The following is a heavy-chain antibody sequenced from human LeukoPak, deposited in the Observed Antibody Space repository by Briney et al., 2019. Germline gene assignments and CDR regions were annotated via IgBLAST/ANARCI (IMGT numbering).Heavy chain of an antibody. CDR2: IDSGRNNI. J-gene: IGHJ4*02. V-gene: IGHV3-48*01. Sequence: GGSLRLSCAASGFTFSTYSMNWVRQAPGKGLEWVSGIDSGRNNIHYADSVKGRFTISRDDAKNSLYLQMDSLRAEDTAVYYCARRFDHWGQGTLVTVSS. CDR3: ARRFDH. CDR1: GFTFSTYS.